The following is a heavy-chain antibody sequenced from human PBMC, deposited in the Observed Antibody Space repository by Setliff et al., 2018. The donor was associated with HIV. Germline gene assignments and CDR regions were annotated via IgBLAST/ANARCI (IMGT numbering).Heavy chain of an antibody. CDR1: GFNFSNYA. D-gene: IGHD3-22*01. CDR3: ARETMYDSRGYLSHYFDY. J-gene: IGHJ4*02. Sequence: GGSLRLSCAASGFNFSNYAMHWVLQAPGKGLEWVAVISYDGSNKYFADSVKGRFTISRDNSKNTLYLQLNSLRVDDTAVYYCARETMYDSRGYLSHYFDYWGQGTPVTVSS. V-gene: IGHV3-30-3*01. CDR2: ISYDGSNK.